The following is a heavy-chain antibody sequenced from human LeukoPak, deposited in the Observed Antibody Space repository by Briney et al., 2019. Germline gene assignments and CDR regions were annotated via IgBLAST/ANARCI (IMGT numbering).Heavy chain of an antibody. CDR3: AKDLWASFLVKNWYDP. CDR2: ISHDGNNK. J-gene: IGHJ5*02. D-gene: IGHD2/OR15-2a*01. V-gene: IGHV3-30*18. Sequence: GGSLRLSGAASGFTFSGYGMHWVRHAPGKGLEWVAAISHDGNNKEYADFVKGRFTISRDNSKTTMYLQMSSLRHENTAVYYCAKDLWASFLVKNWYDPRGQGTLVTVSS. CDR1: GFTFSGYG.